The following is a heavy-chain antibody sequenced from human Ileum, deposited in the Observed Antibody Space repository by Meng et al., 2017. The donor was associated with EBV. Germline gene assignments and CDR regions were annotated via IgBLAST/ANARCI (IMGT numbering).Heavy chain of an antibody. CDR1: GGSFSDYY. D-gene: IGHD6-13*01. V-gene: IGHV4-34*01. J-gene: IGHJ4*02. Sequence: QVPLQQWCAVLFNPSETLSITCAVYGGSFSDYYWTWIRQPPGKGLEWIGEINHSGSTNYNPSLKSRVTISVDKNQFSLKLSSVTAADTAVYYCARGFYTYGSSCFDYWGQGTLVTVSS. CDR2: INHSGST. CDR3: ARGFYTYGSSCFDY.